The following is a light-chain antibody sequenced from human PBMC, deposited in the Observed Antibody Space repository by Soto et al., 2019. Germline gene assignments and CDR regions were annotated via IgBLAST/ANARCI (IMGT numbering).Light chain of an antibody. CDR2: RTS. V-gene: IGKV3-20*01. CDR3: QQYDSSPRT. Sequence: EIWLTQSPGTLSLSPGERATLSCRASQSVSSSYLAWYQQKPGQAPRLLIYRTSNRATGIPDRFSGSGSGTDFTLTISRLEPEDFAVYWCQQYDSSPRTFGQGTKVDIK. CDR1: QSVSSSY. J-gene: IGKJ1*01.